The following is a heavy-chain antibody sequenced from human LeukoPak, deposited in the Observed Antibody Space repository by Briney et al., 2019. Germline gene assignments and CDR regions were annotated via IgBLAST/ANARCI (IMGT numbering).Heavy chain of an antibody. V-gene: IGHV3-21*01. CDR2: ISSSSSYI. CDR1: GFTFRSYS. CDR3: ARDLGYGDYGFDY. J-gene: IGHJ4*02. D-gene: IGHD4-17*01. Sequence: GGSLRLSCAASGFTFRSYSMNWVRQAPGKGLEWVSSISSSSSYIYYADSVKGRFTISRDNAKNSLYLQMNSLRAEDTAVYYCARDLGYGDYGFDYWGQGTLVTVSS.